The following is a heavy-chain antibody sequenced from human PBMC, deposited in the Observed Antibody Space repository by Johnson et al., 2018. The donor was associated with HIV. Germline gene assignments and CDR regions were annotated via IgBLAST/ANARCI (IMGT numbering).Heavy chain of an antibody. CDR2: ISYDGSNK. Sequence: QVLLVESGGGVVQPGRSLRLSCAASGFTFSSYAMHWVRQAPGKGLEWVAVISYDGSNKYYADSVKGRFTISRDNSKNTLYLQMNSLRAEDTALYYCARERVGDAFDIWGQGTMVTVSS. V-gene: IGHV3-30*04. CDR3: ARERVGDAFDI. CDR1: GFTFSSYA. D-gene: IGHD1-26*01. J-gene: IGHJ3*02.